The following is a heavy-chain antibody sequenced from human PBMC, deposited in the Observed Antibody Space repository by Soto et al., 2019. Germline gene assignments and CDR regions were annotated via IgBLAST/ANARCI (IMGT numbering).Heavy chain of an antibody. CDR2: IYHSGST. J-gene: IGHJ5*02. V-gene: IGHV4-30-2*01. Sequence: PSKTLSLTCAVPGDSINSGGYSWSWIRQPPGKGLEWIGYIYHSGSTYYNPSLKRRVTISVDRSKNQFSLKLSSVTAADTALYDRGRVHDRWGQGTLVTVSS. CDR3: GRVHDR. CDR1: GDSINSGGYS.